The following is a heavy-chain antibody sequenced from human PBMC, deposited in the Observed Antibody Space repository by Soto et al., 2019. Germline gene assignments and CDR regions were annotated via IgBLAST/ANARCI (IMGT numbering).Heavy chain of an antibody. CDR3: GCYNVLTGYHGYGMDV. D-gene: IGHD3-9*01. Sequence: QITLKASGPTLVKPTQTLTLTCTFSGFSLSTGGVGVGWIRQPPGKAPEWLALIYWNDDKRYSPSLNSRLTITKDTSKNQVVLTMSNMDPVDTATYYCGCYNVLTGYHGYGMDVWGQGTTVTVSS. CDR1: GFSLSTGGVG. J-gene: IGHJ6*02. CDR2: IYWNDDK. V-gene: IGHV2-5*01.